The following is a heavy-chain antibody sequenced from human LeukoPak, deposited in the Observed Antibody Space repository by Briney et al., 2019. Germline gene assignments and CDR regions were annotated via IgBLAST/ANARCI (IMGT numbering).Heavy chain of an antibody. J-gene: IGHJ3*02. CDR1: GGSISSSNW. CDR3: ARASYYYGSGSPPAFDI. Sequence: SETLSHTCAVSGGSISSSNWWSWVRQPPGKGLEWIGEIYHSGSTNYNPSLKSRVTISVDKSKNQFSLKLSSVTAADTAVYYCARASYYYGSGSPPAFDICGQGTMVTVSS. D-gene: IGHD3-10*01. V-gene: IGHV4-4*02. CDR2: IYHSGST.